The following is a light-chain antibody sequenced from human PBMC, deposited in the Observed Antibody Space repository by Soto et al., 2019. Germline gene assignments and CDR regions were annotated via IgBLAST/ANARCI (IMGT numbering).Light chain of an antibody. J-gene: IGKJ1*01. Sequence: DIQMTQSPATLSASVGERVTITCRASQSIRSWLAWYQQKPGKAPKLLIYDASDLGSGVPSRFSGSGSGTEFTLTISSLEPEDFAVYYCQHFGSSRGTFGQGTKVDTK. CDR1: QSIRSW. CDR2: DAS. V-gene: IGKV1-5*01. CDR3: QHFGSSRGT.